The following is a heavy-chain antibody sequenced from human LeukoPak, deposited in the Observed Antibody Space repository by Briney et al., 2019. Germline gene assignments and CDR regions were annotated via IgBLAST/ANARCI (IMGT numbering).Heavy chain of an antibody. J-gene: IGHJ6*02. CDR3: ATQYYYGSGSYSLTGYYYYGMDV. D-gene: IGHD3-10*01. CDR2: VDPEDGEI. V-gene: IGHV1-24*01. Sequence: ASVKVSCKVSGYTLTELSMHWVRQAPGKGLEWMGGVDPEDGEIIYAQKFQGRVTMTEDTSTDTAYMELSSLRSEDTAVYYCATQYYYGSGSYSLTGYYYYGMDVWGQGTTVTVSS. CDR1: GYTLTELS.